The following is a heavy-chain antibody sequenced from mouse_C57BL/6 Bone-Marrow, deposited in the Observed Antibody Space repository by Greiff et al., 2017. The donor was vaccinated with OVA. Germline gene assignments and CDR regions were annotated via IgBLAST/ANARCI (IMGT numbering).Heavy chain of an antibody. J-gene: IGHJ4*01. CDR3: ARGEIYDGYYDAMDY. D-gene: IGHD2-3*01. CDR2: INPNNGGT. V-gene: IGHV1-26*01. CDR1: GYTFTDYY. Sequence: EVQLQQSGPELVKPGASVKISCKASGYTFTDYYMNWVKQSHGKSLEWIGDINPNNGGTSYNQKFKGKATLTVDKSYSTAYMELRSLTSEDSAVYYCARGEIYDGYYDAMDYWGQGTSVTVSS.